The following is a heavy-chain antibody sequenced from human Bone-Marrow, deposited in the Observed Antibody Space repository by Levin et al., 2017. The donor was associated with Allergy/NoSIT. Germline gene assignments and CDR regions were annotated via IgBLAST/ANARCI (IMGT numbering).Heavy chain of an antibody. V-gene: IGHV3-66*01. D-gene: IGHD5-12*01. CDR2: IHSGGRK. Sequence: LSLTCAASGFPISTNYMSWVRQVPGKGLEWVSIIHSGGRKNYADSVTGRFTISRDNYNNTLYLQMNSLRGEETAIYYCARDDVVATNHWGQGTLVIVSS. CDR3: ARDDVVATNH. J-gene: IGHJ4*02. CDR1: GFPISTNY.